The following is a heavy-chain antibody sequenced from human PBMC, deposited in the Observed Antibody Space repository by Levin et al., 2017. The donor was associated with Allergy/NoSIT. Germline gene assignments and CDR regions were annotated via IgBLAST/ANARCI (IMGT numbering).Heavy chain of an antibody. CDR2: IGTNGRT. J-gene: IGHJ4*02. CDR3: AKGGIGEAGGLDY. D-gene: IGHD3-16*01. Sequence: VASVKVSCAASGFTFSSYAMTWVRQAPGKGLEWVSSIGTNGRTYYAESVKGRFTISRDNSKNTLNLQMDSLRADDTAVYHCAKGGIGEAGGLDYWGQGTLVTVSS. V-gene: IGHV3-23*01. CDR1: GFTFSSYA.